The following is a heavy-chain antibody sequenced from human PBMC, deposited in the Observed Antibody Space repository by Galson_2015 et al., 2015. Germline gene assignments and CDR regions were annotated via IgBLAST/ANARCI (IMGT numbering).Heavy chain of an antibody. Sequence: SVKVSCKASGGTFSSYAISWVRQAPGQGLEWMGGIIPIFGTANYAQKFQGRVTITADESTSTAYMELSSLRSEDTAVYYCARGKTTVTTGIVYYYYMDVWGKGTTVTVSS. D-gene: IGHD4-17*01. J-gene: IGHJ6*03. CDR3: ARGKTTVTTGIVYYYYMDV. CDR1: GGTFSSYA. CDR2: IIPIFGTA. V-gene: IGHV1-69*13.